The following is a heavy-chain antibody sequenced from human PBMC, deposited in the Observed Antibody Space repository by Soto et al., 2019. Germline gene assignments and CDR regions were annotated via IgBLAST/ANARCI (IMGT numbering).Heavy chain of an antibody. CDR3: ARDMHAGFTHYFDP. CDR1: GGSISSGGYY. Sequence: PSETLSLTCTVSGGSISSGGYYWSWIRQHPGKGLEWIGYIYYSGSTYYNPSLKSRVTISIDTSKNQLSLKLTSLTAADTAVYYCARDMHAGFTHYFDPCGQGTLVTVS. CDR2: IYYSGST. D-gene: IGHD1-26*01. J-gene: IGHJ5*02. V-gene: IGHV4-31*03.